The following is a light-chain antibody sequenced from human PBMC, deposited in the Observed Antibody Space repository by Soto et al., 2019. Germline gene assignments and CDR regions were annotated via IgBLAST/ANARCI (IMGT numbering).Light chain of an antibody. V-gene: IGKV1-5*03. CDR3: QQYNNWPPIT. Sequence: DIQMTQSPSTLSASVGDRVIIICRASQSISSWLAWYQQKPGKAPKLLIYKASSLESGVPSRFSGSGSGTEFTLTISSLQSEDFAVYYCQQYNNWPPITFGQGTRLEIK. CDR1: QSISSW. CDR2: KAS. J-gene: IGKJ5*01.